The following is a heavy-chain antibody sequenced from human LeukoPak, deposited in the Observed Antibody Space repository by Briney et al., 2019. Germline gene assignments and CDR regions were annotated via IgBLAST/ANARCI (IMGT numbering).Heavy chain of an antibody. CDR1: GFTFSSYG. CDR2: IRYDGSNK. CDR3: AKTSGTTVYYFDY. Sequence: GGSLRLSCAASGFTFSSYGMHWVRQAPGKGLEWVAFIRYDGSNKYYADSVKGRFTISRDNSKNTLYLQMNSLRAEDTAVYYCAKTSGTTVYYFDYWGQGTLVTVSS. J-gene: IGHJ4*02. V-gene: IGHV3-30*02. D-gene: IGHD4-17*01.